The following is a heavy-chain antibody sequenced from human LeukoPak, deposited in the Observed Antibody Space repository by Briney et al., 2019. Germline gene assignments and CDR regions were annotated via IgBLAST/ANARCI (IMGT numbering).Heavy chain of an antibody. CDR2: IYTSGST. V-gene: IGHV4-61*02. CDR3: ARGYSYGYDISFNWFDP. D-gene: IGHD5-18*01. Sequence: SETLSLTCTVSGGSISSGSYYWSWIRQPAGKGLEWIGRIYTSGSTNYNPSLKSRVTISVDTSKNQFSLKLCSVTAADTAVYYCARGYSYGYDISFNWFDPWGQGTLATVSS. J-gene: IGHJ5*02. CDR1: GGSISSGSYY.